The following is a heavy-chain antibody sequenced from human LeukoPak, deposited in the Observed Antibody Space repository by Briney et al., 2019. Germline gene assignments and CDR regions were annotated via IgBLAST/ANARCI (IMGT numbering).Heavy chain of an antibody. Sequence: GGSLRLSCAASGFTVSSNYMSWVRQAPGKGLEWVSVIYSGGSTYYADSVKGRFTISRDNSKNTLYLQMNSLRAEDTAVYYCAREERGFGVVNAFDIWGQGTMVTVSS. CDR3: AREERGFGVVNAFDI. J-gene: IGHJ3*02. CDR1: GFTVSSNY. CDR2: IYSGGST. D-gene: IGHD3-3*01. V-gene: IGHV3-53*01.